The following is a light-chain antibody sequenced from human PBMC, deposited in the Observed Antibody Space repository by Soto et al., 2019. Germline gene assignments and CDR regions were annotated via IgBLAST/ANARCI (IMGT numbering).Light chain of an antibody. CDR3: QSYDSSLAGVV. CDR1: SSNIGARFD. Sequence: QPVLTQPPSVSGAPGQRVTISCTGSSSNIGARFDVHWYRHLPGTAPKLLISVNTNGPSGVADRFSGSKSGTSASLAIAGLRAEDEADYYCQSYDSSLAGVVFGTGTKVTVL. J-gene: IGLJ1*01. CDR2: VNT. V-gene: IGLV1-40*01.